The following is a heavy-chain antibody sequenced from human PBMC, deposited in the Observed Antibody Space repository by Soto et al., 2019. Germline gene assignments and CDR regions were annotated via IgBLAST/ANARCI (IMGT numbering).Heavy chain of an antibody. D-gene: IGHD6-6*01. V-gene: IGHV3-23*01. Sequence: GGSLRLSCAASGFTFSSYAMSWVRQAPGKGLEWVSVISGSDDSTYYTDSVKGRFTISRDNSKNTLYLQMNSLRAEDTAVYYCTKRSCSSTFDYWGQGTLVTVSS. CDR2: ISGSDDST. CDR1: GFTFSSYA. J-gene: IGHJ4*02. CDR3: TKRSCSSTFDY.